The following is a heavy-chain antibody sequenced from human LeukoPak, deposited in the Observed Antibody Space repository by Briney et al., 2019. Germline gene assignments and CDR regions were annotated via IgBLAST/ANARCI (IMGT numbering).Heavy chain of an antibody. CDR3: ARSPKYCSGTSCSVSY. J-gene: IGHJ4*02. Sequence: ESLKISWKGSGYSFTSYWISWVRQMPGNGPGWMGRIDPSDSYTNYRPSFQGHVTISADKSISTAYLQWSSLRASDTAMYYCARSPKYCSGTSCSVSYWGQGTLVTVSS. V-gene: IGHV5-10-1*01. CDR2: IDPSDSYT. D-gene: IGHD2-2*01. CDR1: GYSFTSYW.